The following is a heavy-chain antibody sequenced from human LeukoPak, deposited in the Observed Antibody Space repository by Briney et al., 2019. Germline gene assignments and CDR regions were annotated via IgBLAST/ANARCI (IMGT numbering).Heavy chain of an antibody. CDR3: ARETYFPSNWFDP. D-gene: IGHD3-10*01. J-gene: IGHJ5*02. Sequence: KPGGSLRLSCAASGFTFSSYSMTWVRQAPGKGLEWVSSISSSSSYIYYADSVKGRFTISRDNAKNSLYLQMNSLRAEDTAVYYCARETYFPSNWFDPWGQGTLVTVSS. V-gene: IGHV3-21*01. CDR1: GFTFSSYS. CDR2: ISSSSSYI.